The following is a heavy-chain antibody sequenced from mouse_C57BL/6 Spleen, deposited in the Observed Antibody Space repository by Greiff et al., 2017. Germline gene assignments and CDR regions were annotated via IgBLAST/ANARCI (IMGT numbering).Heavy chain of an antibody. CDR2: INPSSGYT. CDR3: ASGSSYDWYFDV. V-gene: IGHV1-4*01. Sequence: QVQLQQSGAELARPGASVKMSCKASGYTFTSYTMHWVKQRPGQGLEWIGYINPSSGYTKYNQKFKDKATLTADNSSGTAYMQLSSLASEDSAVYYCASGSSYDWYFDVWGTGTTVTVSS. CDR1: GYTFTSYT. J-gene: IGHJ1*03. D-gene: IGHD1-1*01.